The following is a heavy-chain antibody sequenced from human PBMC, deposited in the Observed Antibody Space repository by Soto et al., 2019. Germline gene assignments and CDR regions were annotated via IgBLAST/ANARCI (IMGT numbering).Heavy chain of an antibody. Sequence: EVQLVASGGGLVQPGGSLRLSCAASGFSFSTYWLHWVRQLPGKGLVWVARTNPDGSDTNYADSAKGRFTISRDNTKHTMYLQMNSLSADDTAVYFCASILTGTGNYWGQGILVTVSS. CDR2: TNPDGSDT. CDR1: GFSFSTYW. CDR3: ASILTGTGNY. D-gene: IGHD1-1*01. J-gene: IGHJ4*02. V-gene: IGHV3-74*01.